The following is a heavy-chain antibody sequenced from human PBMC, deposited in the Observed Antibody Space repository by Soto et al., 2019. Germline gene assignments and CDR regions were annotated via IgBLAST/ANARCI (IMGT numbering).Heavy chain of an antibody. CDR3: ARDKITGLFDY. V-gene: IGHV4-34*01. J-gene: IGHJ4*02. Sequence: QVQLQQWGAGLLKPSETLSLTCAVYGGSFSGYYWTWIRQPPGTGLEWIGEINHSGSTNYNPSLKSRVTISVDTSKNQFSLKLTSVTDEATAVYYCARDKITGLFDYWGQGTLVTVSS. CDR1: GGSFSGYY. CDR2: INHSGST. D-gene: IGHD2-8*02.